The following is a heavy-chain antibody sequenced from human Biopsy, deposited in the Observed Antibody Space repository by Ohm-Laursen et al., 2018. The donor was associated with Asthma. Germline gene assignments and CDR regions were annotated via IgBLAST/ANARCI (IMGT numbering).Heavy chain of an antibody. D-gene: IGHD3-10*01. CDR1: GYTFNSAG. CDR2: ISVYNGNT. V-gene: IGHV1-18*01. Sequence: ASVKASCKPSGYTFNSAGITWVRQAPGQGLERTGWISVYNGNTKVAQKLQDRVTMISDTSTSTAYMELRSLRSDDTAVYFCTRAVDYSHYYGIDFWGQGPTVTVS. CDR3: TRAVDYSHYYGIDF. J-gene: IGHJ6*02.